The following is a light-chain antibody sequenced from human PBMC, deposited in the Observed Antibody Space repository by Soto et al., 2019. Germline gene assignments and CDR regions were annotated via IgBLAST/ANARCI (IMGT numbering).Light chain of an antibody. J-gene: IGLJ1*01. CDR1: TSNIGNNY. V-gene: IGLV1-47*01. CDR3: ASWDDSLSGYV. CDR2: MND. Sequence: QSVLTQPPSASETPGQRVTISCSGSTSNIGNNYVYWYRQLPGTAPRLLISMNDQRPSGVPDRFSGSKSGTSASLAISGLRSEDEADYYCASWDDSLSGYVFGTGTKVTVL.